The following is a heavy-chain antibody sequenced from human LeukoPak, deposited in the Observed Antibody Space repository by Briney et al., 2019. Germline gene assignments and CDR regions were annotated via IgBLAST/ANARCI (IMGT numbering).Heavy chain of an antibody. CDR2: IYISGST. V-gene: IGHV4-4*07. Sequence: PSETLSLTCTVSGGSIRSYYWSWIRQPAEKGLEWIGRIYISGSTNYNPSLKSRVTMSVDTSKNQFSLKLSSVTAADTAVYYCARAPEFSSGWSLDYWGQGTLVTVSS. CDR3: ARAPEFSSGWSLDY. CDR1: GGSIRSYY. J-gene: IGHJ4*02. D-gene: IGHD6-19*01.